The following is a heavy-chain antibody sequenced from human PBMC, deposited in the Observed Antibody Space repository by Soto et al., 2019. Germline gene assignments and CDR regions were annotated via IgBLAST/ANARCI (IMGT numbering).Heavy chain of an antibody. Sequence: GGSLRLSCTASGLTFGDYAMSWFRQAPGKGLEWVGFIRSKAYGGTTEYAASVKGRFTISRDDSKSIAYLQMNSLKTEDTAVYYCTRWFGDPPRVDVWGQGTTVTVSS. V-gene: IGHV3-49*03. CDR1: GLTFGDYA. CDR2: IRSKAYGGTT. J-gene: IGHJ6*02. D-gene: IGHD3-10*01. CDR3: TRWFGDPPRVDV.